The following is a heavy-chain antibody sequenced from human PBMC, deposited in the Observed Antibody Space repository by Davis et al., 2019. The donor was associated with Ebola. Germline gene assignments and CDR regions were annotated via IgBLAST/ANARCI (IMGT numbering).Heavy chain of an antibody. J-gene: IGHJ4*02. CDR2: ISSSGDKI. Sequence: GGSLRLSCEASGFTFSSYAMSWVRQAPGKGLEWVSGISSSGDKIYYADSVKGRFTISRDNSKNTLYLQMNSLRAEDTAVYYCARVQQRQWLASDYWGQGTLVTVSS. V-gene: IGHV3-23*01. CDR3: ARVQQRQWLASDY. D-gene: IGHD6-19*01. CDR1: GFTFSSYA.